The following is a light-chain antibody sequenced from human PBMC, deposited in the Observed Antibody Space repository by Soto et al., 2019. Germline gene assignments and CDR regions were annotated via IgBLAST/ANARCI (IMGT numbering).Light chain of an antibody. J-gene: IGLJ1*01. CDR3: AAWDHSLWEV. Sequence: QSVLTQPPSVSGTPGQRVTISCSGSNSNIGGNYVYWYQQLPGTAPKLLIYRNDQRPSGVPDRFSGSKSGTSASLAISGLRSEDEADYYCAAWDHSLWEVFGPGTKPTVL. V-gene: IGLV1-47*01. CDR2: RND. CDR1: NSNIGGNY.